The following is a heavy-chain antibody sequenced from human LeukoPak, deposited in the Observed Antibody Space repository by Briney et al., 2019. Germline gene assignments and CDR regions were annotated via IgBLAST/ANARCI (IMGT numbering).Heavy chain of an antibody. D-gene: IGHD3-10*01. CDR3: ARDRAIMVRGVSFDY. Sequence: SVKVSCKASGGTFSSYAISWVRQAPGRGLEWMGGIIPIFGTANYAQKFQGRVTITADESTSTAYMELSSLRSEDTAVYYCARDRAIMVRGVSFDYWGQGTLVTVSS. CDR1: GGTFSSYA. CDR2: IIPIFGTA. V-gene: IGHV1-69*13. J-gene: IGHJ4*02.